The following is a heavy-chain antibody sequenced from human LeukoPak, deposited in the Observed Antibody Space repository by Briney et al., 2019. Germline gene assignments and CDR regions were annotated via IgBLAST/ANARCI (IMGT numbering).Heavy chain of an antibody. CDR1: GFTFSSYS. CDR2: ISSDSGTI. Sequence: TGGSLRLSCAASGFTFSSYSMNWVRQAPGKGLEWVSYISSDSGTIYYADSVKGRFTISRDNAKNSLYLQMNSLRAEDTAVYYCARVLYHYGSGTYRVGNGVDIWGQGTMVTVSS. J-gene: IGHJ3*02. V-gene: IGHV3-48*01. D-gene: IGHD3-10*01. CDR3: ARVLYHYGSGTYRVGNGVDI.